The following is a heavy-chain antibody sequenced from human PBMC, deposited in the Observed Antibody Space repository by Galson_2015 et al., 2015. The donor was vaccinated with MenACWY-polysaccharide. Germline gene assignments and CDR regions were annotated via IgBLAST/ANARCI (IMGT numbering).Heavy chain of an antibody. CDR1: GFSLGAWY. V-gene: IGHV3-11*01. CDR2: ISKRGDSI. Sequence: SLRLSCADSGFSLGAWYMSWMRQAPGRGLARLSYISKRGDSIYYGDSVKGRFAISRDNAKNSLYLQLNSLEVEDTAIYYCARCHYGLDVWGQGTTVTVSS. CDR3: ARCHYGLDV. J-gene: IGHJ6*02.